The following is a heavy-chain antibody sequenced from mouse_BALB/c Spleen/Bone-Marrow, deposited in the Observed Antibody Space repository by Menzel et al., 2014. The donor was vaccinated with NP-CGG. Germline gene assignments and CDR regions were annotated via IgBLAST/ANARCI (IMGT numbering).Heavy chain of an antibody. Sequence: VQLQQSGAELVKPGASVKLSCTASGFNIKDTYMHWVKQRPEQGLEWIGRIDPANGNTKYDPKFQGKATITAETSSNTAYLQLSSLTSEDTAVYYCALYYDYDVGYWGQGTTLTVSS. D-gene: IGHD2-4*01. CDR2: IDPANGNT. CDR1: GFNIKDTY. CDR3: ALYYDYDVGY. J-gene: IGHJ2*01. V-gene: IGHV14-3*02.